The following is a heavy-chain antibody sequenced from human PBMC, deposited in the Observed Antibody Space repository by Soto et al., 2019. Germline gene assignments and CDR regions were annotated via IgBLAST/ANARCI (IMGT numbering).Heavy chain of an antibody. CDR3: ARDGDCSSTSCYPYYYGMDV. V-gene: IGHV1-18*04. Sequence: ASVKVSCKASGYTFTSYGISWVRQAPGQGLEWMGWISAYNGNTNYAQKLQGRVTMTTDTSTSTAYMELRSLRSDDTAVYYCARDGDCSSTSCYPYYYGMDVWGQGTTVTVS. J-gene: IGHJ6*02. CDR1: GYTFTSYG. CDR2: ISAYNGNT. D-gene: IGHD2-2*01.